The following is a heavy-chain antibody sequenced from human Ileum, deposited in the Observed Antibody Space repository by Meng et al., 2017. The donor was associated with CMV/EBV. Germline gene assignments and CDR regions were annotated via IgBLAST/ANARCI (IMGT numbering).Heavy chain of an antibody. CDR2: ISSSNGAI. Sequence: GSLRLSCAASRFTFSRFGMNWVRQAPGKGLEWVSYISSSNGAIDYADSVKGRFTISRDNAKNSLYLQMNSLRAEDTAIYYCARDGAAAASDYWGQGTLVTVSS. J-gene: IGHJ4*02. CDR3: ARDGAAAASDY. CDR1: RFTFSRFG. D-gene: IGHD6-13*01. V-gene: IGHV3-48*04.